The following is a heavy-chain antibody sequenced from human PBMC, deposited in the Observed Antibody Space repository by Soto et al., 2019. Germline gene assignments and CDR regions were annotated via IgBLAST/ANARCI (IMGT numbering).Heavy chain of an antibody. CDR3: AADPPDFYYAMDV. J-gene: IGHJ6*02. V-gene: IGHV1-58*01. Sequence: SVKVSCKASGFTFTSSTLQWVRQPRGQRLEWIGWIVVGSGSTNYAQNFQDRVTITRDVSTGTVYMELSGLRSEDTAVYYCAADPPDFYYAMDVWGQGTTVTVSS. CDR1: GFTFTSST. CDR2: IVVGSGST.